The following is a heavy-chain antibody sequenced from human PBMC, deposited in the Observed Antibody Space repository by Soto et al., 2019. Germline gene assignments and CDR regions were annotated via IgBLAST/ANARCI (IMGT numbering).Heavy chain of an antibody. CDR3: ARGMRDYDFWSGIGYMDV. CDR2: IYYSGST. V-gene: IGHV4-59*08. CDR1: GGSISSYY. J-gene: IGHJ6*03. D-gene: IGHD3-3*01. Sequence: SETLSLTCTVPGGSISSYYWSWIRQPPGKGLEWIGYIYYSGSTNYNPSLKSRVTISVDTSKNQFSLKLSSVTAADTAVYYCARGMRDYDFWSGIGYMDVWGKGTTVTVSS.